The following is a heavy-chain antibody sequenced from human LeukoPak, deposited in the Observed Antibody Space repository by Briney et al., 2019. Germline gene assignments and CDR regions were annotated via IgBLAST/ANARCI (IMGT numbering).Heavy chain of an antibody. V-gene: IGHV3-66*01. Sequence: GGSLRLSCAASGFTVSGNYMSWVRQAPGKGLEWVSVIYSGGSTYYIDSVKGRFTISRDNSKNTLYLQMNSLRAEDTAVYYCARDGKYDILTGYTYGMDVWGQGTTVTVSS. J-gene: IGHJ6*02. CDR1: GFTVSGNY. CDR2: IYSGGST. CDR3: ARDGKYDILTGYTYGMDV. D-gene: IGHD3-9*01.